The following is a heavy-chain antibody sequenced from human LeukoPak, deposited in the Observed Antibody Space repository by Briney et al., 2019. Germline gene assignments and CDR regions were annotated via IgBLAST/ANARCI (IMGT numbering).Heavy chain of an antibody. CDR2: IYYSGRS. J-gene: IGHJ4*02. Sequence: QASETLSLTCTGSGGSISSSNYYWGWIRQPPGKGLEWIRSIYYSGRSYSFPSHKSRVTISVDTSKNQFSLKLSSVTAADTAVYYCRGYTSGYLGGDYWGQGALVTVSS. D-gene: IGHD5-18*01. CDR3: RGYTSGYLGGDY. CDR1: GGSISSSNYY. V-gene: IGHV4-39*01.